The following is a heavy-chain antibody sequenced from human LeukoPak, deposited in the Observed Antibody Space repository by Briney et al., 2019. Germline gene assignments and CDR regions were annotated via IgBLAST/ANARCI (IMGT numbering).Heavy chain of an antibody. CDR3: ARLGDEIAVSGLKYYHYSHTDV. V-gene: IGHV4-59*01. Sequence: PSETLSLTCSVSGGSIRDFYWTWIRQPPGKGLEWIGYIYYKGTTNYSPSLRGRVIMSVDTSGSQFSLSLTSVTPADTAVYFCARLGDEIAVSGLKYYHYSHTDVWGSGTTVAVSS. J-gene: IGHJ6*03. CDR2: IYYKGTT. CDR1: GGSIRDFY. D-gene: IGHD6-19*01.